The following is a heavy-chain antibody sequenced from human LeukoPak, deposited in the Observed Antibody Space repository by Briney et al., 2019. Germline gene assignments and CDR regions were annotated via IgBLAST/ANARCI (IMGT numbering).Heavy chain of an antibody. J-gene: IGHJ4*02. CDR1: GFTFGDYA. CDR2: IRSKAYGGTT. CDR3: TRRYYYGSGSYSFDY. D-gene: IGHD3-10*01. Sequence: PGGSLRLSCTASGFTFGDYAMSWVRQATGKGLEWVGFIRSKAYGGTTEYAASVKGRFTISRDDSKSIAYPQMNSLKTEDTAVYYCTRRYYYGSGSYSFDYWGQGTLVTVSS. V-gene: IGHV3-49*04.